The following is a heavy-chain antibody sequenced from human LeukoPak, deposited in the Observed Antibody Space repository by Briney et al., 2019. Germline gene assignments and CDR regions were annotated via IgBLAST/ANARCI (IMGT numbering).Heavy chain of an antibody. CDR2: ISGSGGST. V-gene: IGHV3-23*01. CDR3: ARRYIAAAGSYYFDY. CDR1: GFTFSSYA. Sequence: PGGSLRLSCAASGFTFSSYAMTWVRQAPGKGLEWVSAISGSGGSTFYANSVKGRFTISRDNSKNSLFLQMNSLRAEDTAVYYCARRYIAAAGSYYFDYWGQGTLVTVSS. J-gene: IGHJ4*02. D-gene: IGHD6-13*01.